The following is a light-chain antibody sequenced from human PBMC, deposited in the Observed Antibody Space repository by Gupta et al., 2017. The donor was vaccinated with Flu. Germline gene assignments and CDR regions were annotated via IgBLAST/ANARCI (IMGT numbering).Light chain of an antibody. J-gene: IGLJ1*01. Sequence: QSALTQPASVSGSPGQSITISCTGTSSDAGGYNYVSWYQQHPGKAPKLMIYEVSNRPSGVSNRFSGSKSGNTASLTISGLQAEDEADYYCSSYTSSSTLGFGTGTKVTVL. CDR3: SSYTSSSTLG. CDR1: SSDAGGYNY. CDR2: EVS. V-gene: IGLV2-14*01.